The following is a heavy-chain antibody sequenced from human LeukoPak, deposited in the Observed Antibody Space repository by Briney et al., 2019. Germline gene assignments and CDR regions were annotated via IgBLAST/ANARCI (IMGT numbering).Heavy chain of an antibody. D-gene: IGHD5-18*01. J-gene: IGHJ4*02. CDR3: ARTRLWPTGTFDY. CDR1: GGSINSNSYY. CDR2: IYYSGST. Sequence: KSSETLSLTCTVSGGSINSNSYYWGWIRQPPGKGLEWIGSIYYSGSTNYNPSLKSRVTISVDTSKNQFSLKLSSVTAADTAVYYCARTRLWPTGTFDYWGQGTLVTVSS. V-gene: IGHV4-39*07.